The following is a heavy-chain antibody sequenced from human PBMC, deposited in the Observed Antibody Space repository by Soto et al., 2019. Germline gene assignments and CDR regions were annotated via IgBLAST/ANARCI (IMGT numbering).Heavy chain of an antibody. Sequence: QVQLEQSGAEVKKPGTSVKISCKASGYTFINYYIHWVRQGPGQGLEWTGVINPSGGRTDHSQNFQARVTVTRDASTNTVYLELRNLTSQDTAVYYCARRARGTFHGFDVWGQGTTVIVSS. CDR3: ARRARGTFHGFDV. CDR2: INPSGGRT. V-gene: IGHV1-46*01. D-gene: IGHD3-16*01. CDR1: GYTFINYY. J-gene: IGHJ3*01.